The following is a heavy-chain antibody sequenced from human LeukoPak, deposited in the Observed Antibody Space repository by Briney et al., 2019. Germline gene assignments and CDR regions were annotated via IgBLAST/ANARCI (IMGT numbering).Heavy chain of an antibody. Sequence: GASVKVSCKASGYTFIGYYMHWMRQAPGQGLEWMGWINPNSGGTNYAQKFQGRVTMTEDTSTDTAYMELSSLRSEDTAVYYCATGGESGSYSHPLDYWGQGTLVTVSS. D-gene: IGHD1-26*01. CDR1: GYTFIGYY. V-gene: IGHV1-2*02. CDR2: INPNSGGT. J-gene: IGHJ4*02. CDR3: ATGGESGSYSHPLDY.